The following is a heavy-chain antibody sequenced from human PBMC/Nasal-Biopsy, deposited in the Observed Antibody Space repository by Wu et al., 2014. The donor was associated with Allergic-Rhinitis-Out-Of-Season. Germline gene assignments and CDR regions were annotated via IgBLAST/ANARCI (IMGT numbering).Heavy chain of an antibody. V-gene: IGHV3-7*01. CDR1: GFDLSNYY. CDR2: INQYGTQK. Sequence: LRLSCAAYGFDLSNYYMSWVRQAPGKGLEWLADINQYGTQKSYVDSLKGRFTISRDNSKNTVYLQMNSLRVEDTAVYYCATDRPYSGSLDYWGQGTLVTVSS. CDR3: ATDRPYSGSLDY. J-gene: IGHJ4*02. D-gene: IGHD1-26*01.